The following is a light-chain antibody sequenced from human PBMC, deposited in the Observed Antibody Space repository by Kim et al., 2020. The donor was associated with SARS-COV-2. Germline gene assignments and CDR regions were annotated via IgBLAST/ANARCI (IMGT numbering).Light chain of an antibody. Sequence: LSLSPGETAPLSCRASQSVSRYLAWYQQKSGQAPRLLIYDISKRATGIPVRFSGSGSGTDFTLTIRGLEPEDYAVYYCQQRTNLLTFGGGTKLEI. CDR1: QSVSRY. J-gene: IGKJ4*01. CDR3: QQRTNLLT. V-gene: IGKV3-11*01. CDR2: DIS.